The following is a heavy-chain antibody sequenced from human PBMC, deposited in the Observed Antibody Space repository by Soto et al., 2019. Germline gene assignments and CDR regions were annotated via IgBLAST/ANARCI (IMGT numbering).Heavy chain of an antibody. CDR1: GGSISSYY. CDR2: IYYSGST. CDR3: VRRTGYGDYRDWLDP. D-gene: IGHD4-17*01. V-gene: IGHV4-59*01. Sequence: PSETLSLTCTVSGGSISSYYWSWIRQPPGKGLEWIGYIYYSGSTNYNPSLKSRVTISVDTSKNQFSLKLSSVTAADTAVYYCVRRTGYGDYRDWLDPWGQGILVTVSS. J-gene: IGHJ5*02.